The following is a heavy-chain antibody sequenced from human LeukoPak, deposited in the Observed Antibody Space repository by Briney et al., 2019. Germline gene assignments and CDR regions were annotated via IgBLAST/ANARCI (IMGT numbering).Heavy chain of an antibody. CDR2: ISAYNGNT. D-gene: IGHD3-3*01. V-gene: IGHV1-18*01. CDR1: GYTFTSYG. J-gene: IGHJ4*02. CDR3: ARGISDFWSGYYTDYYFDY. Sequence: ASVKVSCKASGYTFTSYGISWVRQAPGQGLEWMGWISAYNGNTNYAQKLQGRVTMTTDTSTSTAYMELRSLRSDDTAVYYCARGISDFWSGYYTDYYFDYWGQGTLVTVSS.